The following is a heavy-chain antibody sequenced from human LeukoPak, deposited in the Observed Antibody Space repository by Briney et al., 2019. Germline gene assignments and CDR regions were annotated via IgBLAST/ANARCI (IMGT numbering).Heavy chain of an antibody. J-gene: IGHJ5*02. CDR3: ARAVPPTLDP. CDR2: ISSNGGST. CDR1: GFTFSSYA. V-gene: IGHV3-64*01. D-gene: IGHD1-14*01. Sequence: PGGSLRLSCEASGFTFSSYAMHWVRQAPGKGLEYVSAISSNGGSTYYANSVKGRFTISRDNSKNTLYLQMGSLRAEDMAVYYCARAVPPTLDPWGQGTLVTVSS.